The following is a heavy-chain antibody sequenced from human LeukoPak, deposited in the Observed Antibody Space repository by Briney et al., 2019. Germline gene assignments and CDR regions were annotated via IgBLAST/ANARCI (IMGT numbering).Heavy chain of an antibody. CDR2: IYPGDSDT. CDR3: ARHHDYGDYGCFDY. CDR1: GDSFTSYW. V-gene: IGHV5-51*01. Sequence: PGESLKISCKGSGDSFTSYWIGWVRQMPGKGLEWMGIIYPGDSDTRCSPSFQGQVTISADKSIRTAYLQWSSLKASDTAIYYCARHHDYGDYGCFDYWGQGTLVTVSS. J-gene: IGHJ4*02. D-gene: IGHD4-17*01.